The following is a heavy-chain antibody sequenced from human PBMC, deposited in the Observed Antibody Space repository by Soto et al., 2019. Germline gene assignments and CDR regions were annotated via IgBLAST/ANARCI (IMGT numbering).Heavy chain of an antibody. V-gene: IGHV3-23*01. Sequence: PGRSLILSWAASGGNCSSYSMSWVRQAPGKGLEWVSAISGSGGNTYYADSVKGRFTISRDNSKNTLYLQMNSLRAEDTAVYYCANYNYYDASGPSWGQGTLVTVSS. D-gene: IGHD3-22*01. CDR3: ANYNYYDASGPS. J-gene: IGHJ5*02. CDR2: ISGSGGNT. CDR1: GGNCSSYS.